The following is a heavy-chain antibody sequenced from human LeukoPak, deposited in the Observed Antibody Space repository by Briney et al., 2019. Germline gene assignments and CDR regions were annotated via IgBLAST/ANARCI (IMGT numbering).Heavy chain of an antibody. Sequence: GGSLRLSCAASGFTVSSNYMTWVRQAPGKGLEWVSVIYSGGSTYYADSIKGRFTISRDNSKNTVYLQMNSLRAEDTAVYYCARSYSLGGGYVDYWGQGTLVTVSS. D-gene: IGHD2-21*01. J-gene: IGHJ4*02. CDR2: IYSGGST. CDR1: GFTVSSNY. V-gene: IGHV3-66*01. CDR3: ARSYSLGGGYVDY.